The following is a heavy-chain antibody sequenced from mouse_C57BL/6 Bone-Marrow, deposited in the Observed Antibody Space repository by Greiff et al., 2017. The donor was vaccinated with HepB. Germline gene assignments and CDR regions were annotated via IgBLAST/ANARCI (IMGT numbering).Heavy chain of an antibody. CDR3: AKNRGYKGAMDY. J-gene: IGHJ4*01. D-gene: IGHD3-1*01. Sequence: QVHVKQSGPGLVQPSQSLSITCTVSGFSLTSYGVHWVRQSPGKGLECLGVIWRGGSTDYNAAFMTRLSITKDNSKSQVFFKMNSLQADDTAIYYCAKNRGYKGAMDYWGQGTSVTVSS. CDR2: IWRGGST. CDR1: GFSLTSYG. V-gene: IGHV2-5*01.